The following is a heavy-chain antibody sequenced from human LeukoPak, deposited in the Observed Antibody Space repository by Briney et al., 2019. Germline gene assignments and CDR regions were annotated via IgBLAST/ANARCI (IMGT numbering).Heavy chain of an antibody. D-gene: IGHD3-10*02. V-gene: IGHV3-48*03. CDR3: AELGITMIGGV. J-gene: IGHJ6*04. Sequence: GGSLRLSCAASGFTFGSYAMNWVRQAPGKGLEWVSYISSSGSTIYYADSVKGRFTISRDNAKNSLYLQMNSLRAEDTAVYYCAELGITMIGGVWGKGTTVTISS. CDR1: GFTFGSYA. CDR2: ISSSGSTI.